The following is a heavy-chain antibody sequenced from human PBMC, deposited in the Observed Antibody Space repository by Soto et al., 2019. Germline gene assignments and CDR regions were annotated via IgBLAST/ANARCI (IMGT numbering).Heavy chain of an antibody. CDR1: GGSVDRYY. CDR3: ARGGAYYYYYMDV. CDR2: IHYTGRT. Sequence: KQSQTLSLTCTVSGGSVDRYYWSWIRQSPGKGLEWIGYIHYTGRTNYNPSLKSRVTISVDTSKSQFSLELSSVTAADTAVYYCARGGAYYYYYMDVWGKGTTVTVSS. D-gene: IGHD1-26*01. V-gene: IGHV4-59*08. J-gene: IGHJ6*03.